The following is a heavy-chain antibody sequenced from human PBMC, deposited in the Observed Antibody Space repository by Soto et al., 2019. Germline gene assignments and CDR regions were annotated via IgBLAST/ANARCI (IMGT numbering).Heavy chain of an antibody. CDR2: LIPIFGIA. CDR1: GGTFSSYA. D-gene: IGHD5-18*01. Sequence: QVQLVQSGAEVKKPGSSVKVSCKASGGTFSSYAISWVRQAPGQWLEWMGGLIPIFGIANYAQKFPGRVTITAHEPTHTTYMELRRLRSEHTAVDYSARAHEDTALSFYDYEIDVCRRRSTVTVS. V-gene: IGHV1-69*01. J-gene: IGHJ6*02. CDR3: ARAHEDTALSFYDYEIDV.